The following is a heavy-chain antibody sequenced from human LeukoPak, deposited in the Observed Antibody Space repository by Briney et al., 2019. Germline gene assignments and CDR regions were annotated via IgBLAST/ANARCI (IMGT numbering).Heavy chain of an antibody. CDR3: VKMGTYYYDSSGSNN. CDR1: GFTFSSYG. J-gene: IGHJ4*02. Sequence: GGSLRLSCAASGFTFSSYGMHWVRQAPGKGLEWVTVISYDGSNKDYGDSVKGRFTISRDNSKNTLYLQMSSLRAEDTAVYYCVKMGTYYYDSSGSNNWGQGTLVTVSS. V-gene: IGHV3-30*18. CDR2: ISYDGSNK. D-gene: IGHD3-22*01.